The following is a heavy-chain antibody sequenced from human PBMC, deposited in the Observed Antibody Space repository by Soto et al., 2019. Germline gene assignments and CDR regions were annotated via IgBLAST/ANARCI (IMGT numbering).Heavy chain of an antibody. CDR3: AREHDDWSGYSFDF. CDR1: GFSFISYA. V-gene: IGHV1-3*01. J-gene: IGHJ4*02. Sequence: ASVKVSCKSSGFSFISYAIEWVRQAPGRRLEWMGWINVATGNTKYSQQFQGRVTITRDTSASTAYMELNGLTSDDTAIYYCAREHDDWSGYSFDFWGQGTLVTVSS. D-gene: IGHD3-3*01. CDR2: INVATGNT.